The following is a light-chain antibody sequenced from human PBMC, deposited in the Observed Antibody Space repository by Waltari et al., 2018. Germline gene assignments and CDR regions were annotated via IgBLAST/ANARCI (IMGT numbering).Light chain of an antibody. Sequence: DIVMTQSPDSLAVSLGERATINCRSSQSILYRFDNKNYLAWYQQKPGQSPKLIIYWASTRESGVPDRFSGCGSGTDFTLTISTLQAEDVAVYFCQQYYPTVTVTFGGGTKVEIK. CDR3: QQYYPTVTVT. CDR1: QSILYRFDNKNY. J-gene: IGKJ4*01. CDR2: WAS. V-gene: IGKV4-1*01.